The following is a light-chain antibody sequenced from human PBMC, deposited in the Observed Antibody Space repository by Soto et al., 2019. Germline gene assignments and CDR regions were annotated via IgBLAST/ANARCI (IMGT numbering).Light chain of an antibody. J-gene: IGKJ2*01. V-gene: IGKV1-9*01. Sequence: DIQLTQSPSFLSASIGDRVTITCRASQDFSNFLAWYQQKPGRAPKLLMYDASTLQSGVPSRFSGSGSGTEFTLTISSLQPEDFATYYCQQSYSVPYTFGQGTKMEIK. CDR1: QDFSNF. CDR2: DAS. CDR3: QQSYSVPYT.